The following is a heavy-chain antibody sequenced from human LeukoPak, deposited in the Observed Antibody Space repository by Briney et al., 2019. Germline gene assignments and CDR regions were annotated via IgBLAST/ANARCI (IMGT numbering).Heavy chain of an antibody. CDR1: GFTFSSYG. CDR3: ARVPRGVRGVINY. J-gene: IGHJ4*02. V-gene: IGHV4-34*01. D-gene: IGHD3-10*01. Sequence: GSLRLSCAASGFTFSSYGMSWVRQAPGKGLEWIGEINHSGSTNYNPSLKSRVTISVDTSKNQFSLKLSSVTAADTAVYYCARVPRGVRGVINYWGQGTLVTVSS. CDR2: INHSGST.